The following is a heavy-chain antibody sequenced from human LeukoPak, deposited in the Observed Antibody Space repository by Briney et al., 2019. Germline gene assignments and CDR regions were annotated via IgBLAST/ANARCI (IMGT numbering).Heavy chain of an antibody. D-gene: IGHD5-18*01. CDR2: IYHSGST. V-gene: IGHV4-38-2*01. Sequence: SETLSLTCAVSGYSISSGYYWGWIRQPPGKGLEWIGSIYHSGSTYYNPSLKSRVTISVDTSKNQFSLKLSSVTAADTAVYYCARVPGIQLWPAHQYYFDYWGQGTLVTVSS. CDR1: GYSISSGYY. J-gene: IGHJ4*02. CDR3: ARVPGIQLWPAHQYYFDY.